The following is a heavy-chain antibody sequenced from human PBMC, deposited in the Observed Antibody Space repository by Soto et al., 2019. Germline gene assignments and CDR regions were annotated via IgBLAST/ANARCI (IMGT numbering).Heavy chain of an antibody. CDR1: GYTLTELS. CDR2: FDPEDGET. Sequence: ASVKVSCKASGYTLTELSMHWVRQAPGKGLEWMGGFDPEDGETIYAQKFQGRVTMTEDTSTDTAYMELSSLRSEDTAVYYCATDGDTIFGVVRFGYWGQGTLVTVSS. CDR3: ATDGDTIFGVVRFGY. D-gene: IGHD3-3*01. J-gene: IGHJ4*02. V-gene: IGHV1-24*01.